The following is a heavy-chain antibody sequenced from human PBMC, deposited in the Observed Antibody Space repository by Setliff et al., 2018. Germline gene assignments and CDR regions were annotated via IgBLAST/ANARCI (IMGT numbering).Heavy chain of an antibody. CDR2: ISATSANI. J-gene: IGHJ4*02. V-gene: IGHV3-48*01. CDR1: GFNFNRYA. D-gene: IGHD3-16*01. CDR3: ARDLRGILSLHDSDY. Sequence: GGSLRLSCAASGFNFNRYAMNWVRQTPGKGLEWVSYISATSANIQYADSVRGRFTVSRDNARNSLYLQMNSLRGDDTAVYYCARDLRGILSLHDSDYWGQGTVVTVSS.